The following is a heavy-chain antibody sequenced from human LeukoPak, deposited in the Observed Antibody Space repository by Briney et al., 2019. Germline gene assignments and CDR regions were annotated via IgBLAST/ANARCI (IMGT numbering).Heavy chain of an antibody. CDR3: ARQGCTTTSCHTIDY. Sequence: GESLKISCKGSGYTYTKSWIAWVRQMPGKGLELMRIIYPVDSETRYSPSFQGQVTISVDKSISTAYLQWSSLKASDTAMYYCARQGCTTTSCHTIDYWGQGTLVTVSS. J-gene: IGHJ4*02. D-gene: IGHD2-2*02. CDR2: IYPVDSET. V-gene: IGHV5-51*01. CDR1: GYTYTKSW.